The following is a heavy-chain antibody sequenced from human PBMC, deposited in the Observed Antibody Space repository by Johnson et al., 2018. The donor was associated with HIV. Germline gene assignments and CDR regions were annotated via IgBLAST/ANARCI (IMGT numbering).Heavy chain of an antibody. CDR2: ISSSGSTI. Sequence: QVQLVESGGGLVKPGGSLRLSCAASGFTFSDYYMSWIRQAPGKGLEWVSYISSSGSTIYYADSVKGRFTISRDNAKHALYLHMNSLRAEDTAVYYCARGPSSGWLPHDAFDIWGQGTMVTVSS. CDR3: ARGPSSGWLPHDAFDI. CDR1: GFTFSDYY. D-gene: IGHD6-19*01. J-gene: IGHJ3*02. V-gene: IGHV3-11*04.